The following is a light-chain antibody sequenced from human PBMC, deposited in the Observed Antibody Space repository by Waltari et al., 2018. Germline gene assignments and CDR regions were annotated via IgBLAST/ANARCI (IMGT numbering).Light chain of an antibody. Sequence: QSVLTQPPSASGTPGQRVTISCSGSTTNIGSNSVHWYQQLPGAAPKLLIYRNDQRPSGVPDRVSGAKTGTSASLAISGLRSEEEADYYCAAWDDSLRGFIMFGGGTKLTVL. CDR1: TTNIGSNS. V-gene: IGLV1-47*01. CDR3: AAWDDSLRGFIM. J-gene: IGLJ3*02. CDR2: RND.